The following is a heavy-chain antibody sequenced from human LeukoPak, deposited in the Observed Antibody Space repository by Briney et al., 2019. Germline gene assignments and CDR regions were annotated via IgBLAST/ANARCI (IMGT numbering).Heavy chain of an antibody. J-gene: IGHJ3*02. CDR2: TYYRSKWYN. V-gene: IGHV6-1*01. D-gene: IGHD4/OR15-4a*01. CDR1: GDSVSNNIAA. CDR3: TREDRATFDI. Sequence: SQTLSLTYAISGDSVSNNIAAWTWIRQSPSRGLEWLGRTYYRSKWYNDYAVSVRGRITVNPDTSKNQFSLQLNSVTPEDTAVYYCTREDRATFDIWGQGTVVTVSS.